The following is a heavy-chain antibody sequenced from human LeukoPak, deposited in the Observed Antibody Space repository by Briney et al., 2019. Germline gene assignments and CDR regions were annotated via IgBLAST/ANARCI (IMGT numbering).Heavy chain of an antibody. J-gene: IGHJ4*02. CDR3: TRRLNVGDTYLDY. D-gene: IGHD5-18*01. V-gene: IGHV4-30-4*08. CDR2: IYYSEST. CDR1: DVSISSGDYC. Sequence: SETLSLTCTVSDVSISSGDYCWSWLRQPPGKGLEWIGYIYYSESTYNTPSLKSRMSISVDTYKKQFSLRLSSVTAADTAVYYCTRRLNVGDTYLDYGGQGTLVTVSS.